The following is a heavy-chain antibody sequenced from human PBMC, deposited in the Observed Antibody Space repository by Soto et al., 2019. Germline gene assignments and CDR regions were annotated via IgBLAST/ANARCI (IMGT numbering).Heavy chain of an antibody. V-gene: IGHV4-39*01. CDR3: ARGTYIWGTYSVLYYFDQ. CDR2: IYYIGST. J-gene: IGHJ4*02. CDR1: GGSISSSDYY. Sequence: QLQLQESGPGLVKPSETLSLTCSVSGGSISSSDYYWGWIRQPPGRGLEWIGTIYYIGSTYYNPSFGGRVTMSVDTSKNQFSLKLSSVTAADTAVFYCARGTYIWGTYSVLYYFDQWGQGTLVPVSS. D-gene: IGHD3-16*01.